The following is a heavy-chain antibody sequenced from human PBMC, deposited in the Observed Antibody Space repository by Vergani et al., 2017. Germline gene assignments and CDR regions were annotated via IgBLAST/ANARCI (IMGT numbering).Heavy chain of an antibody. CDR3: ARHDSGHYDSSDYGLDV. J-gene: IGHJ6*02. CDR2: IYYSGST. CDR1: GGSISSSSHF. D-gene: IGHD3-16*01. Sequence: QLQLHKSGPGLVKPSETLSLTCTLSGGSISSSSHFWGWLRQTPGKGLEWIGSIYYSGSTYYNPSLKSRVSISVDTSKNQFSLKFSSVTAADSAVYYCARHDSGHYDSSDYGLDVWGQGTTVTVSS. V-gene: IGHV4-39*01.